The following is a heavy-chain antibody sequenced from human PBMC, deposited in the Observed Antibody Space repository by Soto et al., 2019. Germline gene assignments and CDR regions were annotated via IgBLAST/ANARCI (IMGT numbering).Heavy chain of an antibody. J-gene: IGHJ6*02. CDR1: GFTFSTYW. CDR3: ARSGSITLIVGMDV. V-gene: IGHV3-7*01. Sequence: EVQLVESGGGLVQPGGSLRLSCAASGFTFSTYWMSWVRQAPGKGLEWVANIKQDGSEKYYVDSVKGRFTISRDNAKNSLYLQMNSLRAEDTAVYYCARSGSITLIVGMDVWGQGTTVTVSS. CDR2: IKQDGSEK. D-gene: IGHD3-22*01.